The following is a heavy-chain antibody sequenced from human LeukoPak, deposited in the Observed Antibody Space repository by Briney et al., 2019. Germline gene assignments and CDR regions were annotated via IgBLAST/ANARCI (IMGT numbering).Heavy chain of an antibody. Sequence: GGSLRLSCAASGFTLSSYSMNWVRQAPGKGLEWVSSISSSSSYIYYADSVKGRFTISRDNAKNSLYLQMNSLRAEDTAVYYCAREPHSSSPDYMDVWGKGTTVTVSS. CDR3: AREPHSSSPDYMDV. J-gene: IGHJ6*03. D-gene: IGHD6-13*01. V-gene: IGHV3-21*01. CDR1: GFTLSSYS. CDR2: ISSSSSYI.